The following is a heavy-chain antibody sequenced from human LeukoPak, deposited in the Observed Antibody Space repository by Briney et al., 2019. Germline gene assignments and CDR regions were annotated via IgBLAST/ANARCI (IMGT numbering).Heavy chain of an antibody. CDR1: GYTFTSYG. V-gene: IGHV1-18*01. CDR2: ISAYNGNT. D-gene: IGHD1-1*01. Sequence: GASVKVSCKASGYTFTSYGISWVRQAPGQGLEWMGWISAYNGNTNYAQKLQGRVTMTTDTSTSTAYMELRSLRSDDTAVYYCARDATLDDWNDGTNWFDPWGQGTLVTVSS. CDR3: ARDATLDDWNDGTNWFDP. J-gene: IGHJ5*02.